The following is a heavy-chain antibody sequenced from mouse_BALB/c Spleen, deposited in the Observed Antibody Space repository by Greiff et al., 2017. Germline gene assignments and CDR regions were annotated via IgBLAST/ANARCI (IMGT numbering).Heavy chain of an antibody. V-gene: IGHV14-3*02. CDR1: GFNIKDTY. J-gene: IGHJ1*01. CDR3: APLISGYFDV. CDR2: IDPANGNT. Sequence: VQLKQSGAELVKPGASVKLSCTASGFNIKDTYMHWVKQRPEQGLEWIGRIDPANGNTKYDPKFQGKATITADTSSNTAYLQLSSLTSEDTAVYYCAPLISGYFDVWGAGTTVTVSS.